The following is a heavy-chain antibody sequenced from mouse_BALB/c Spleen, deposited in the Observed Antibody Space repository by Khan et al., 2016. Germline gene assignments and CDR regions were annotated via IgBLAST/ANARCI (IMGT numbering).Heavy chain of an antibody. CDR3: TKGLRRGYYFDY. D-gene: IGHD2-4*01. CDR2: IHPGNGGS. Sequence: QVQLQQSGAELVRPGASVKLSCKALGYTFTDYEMHWVKQTPVRGLEWIGAIHPGNGGSAYNQKFKGKATLTADISSSTASMELSSLTSADSAVYFCTKGLRRGYYFDYWGQGTALTVSS. CDR1: GYTFTDYE. V-gene: IGHV1-15*01. J-gene: IGHJ2*01.